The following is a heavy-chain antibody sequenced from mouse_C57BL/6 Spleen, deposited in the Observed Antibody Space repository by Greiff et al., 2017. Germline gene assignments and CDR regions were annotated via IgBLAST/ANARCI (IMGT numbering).Heavy chain of an antibody. CDR2: ISGGGGNT. J-gene: IGHJ1*03. CDR1: GFTFSSYT. CDR3: ARLAYYSNRYFVV. D-gene: IGHD2-5*01. Sequence: EVQGVESGGGLVKPGGSLKLSCAASGFTFSSYTMSWVRQTPEKRLEWVATISGGGGNTYYPDSVKGRFTISRDNAKNTLYLQMSSLRSEDTALYYGARLAYYSNRYFVVWGTGTTVTVSS. V-gene: IGHV5-9*01.